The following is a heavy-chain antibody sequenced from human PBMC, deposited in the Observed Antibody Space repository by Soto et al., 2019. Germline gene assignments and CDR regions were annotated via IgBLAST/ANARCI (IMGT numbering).Heavy chain of an antibody. Sequence: SETLSLTCEVSGGPVGYTSFYWGWLRQSPGKGLEWIGSVHHSVTTYYNPSLKGRVTISMDTSKNQFSLRLTSVTAVDTAVYYCARDTSSTSLRAEYFQFWGQGTQVTVS. CDR1: GGPVGYTSFY. D-gene: IGHD6-13*01. CDR3: ARDTSSTSLRAEYFQF. CDR2: VHHSVTT. V-gene: IGHV4-39*02. J-gene: IGHJ1*01.